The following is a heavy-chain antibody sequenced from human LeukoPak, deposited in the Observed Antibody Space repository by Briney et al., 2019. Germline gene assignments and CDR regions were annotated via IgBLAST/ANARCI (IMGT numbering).Heavy chain of an antibody. D-gene: IGHD6-6*01. J-gene: IGHJ4*02. Sequence: GGSLRLSCAASGFTSSDYAMAWVRQAPGKGLECVSIISTSGSGGATYYADSMKGRFTISRDSPKNTLYLQMNSLRAEDTAVYYCARAPGSLVSVAGRPYYFDFWGQGTLVTVSS. CDR2: ISTSGSGGAT. CDR1: GFTSSDYA. CDR3: ARAPGSLVSVAGRPYYFDF. V-gene: IGHV3-23*01.